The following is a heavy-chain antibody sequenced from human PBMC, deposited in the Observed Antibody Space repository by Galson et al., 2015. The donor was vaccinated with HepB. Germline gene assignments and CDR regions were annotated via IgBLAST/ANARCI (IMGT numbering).Heavy chain of an antibody. CDR3: AKNRVALDN. Sequence: SLRLSCAVSGFSISISWMSWARQAPGKGLEWVASIKKDGRETNYVDSVKGRFTISRDKTRNSLFLQMDSLGTGDTGIYYCAKNRVALDNWGQGTLVTVSS. CDR2: IKKDGRET. CDR1: GFSISISW. V-gene: IGHV3-7*03. J-gene: IGHJ4*02.